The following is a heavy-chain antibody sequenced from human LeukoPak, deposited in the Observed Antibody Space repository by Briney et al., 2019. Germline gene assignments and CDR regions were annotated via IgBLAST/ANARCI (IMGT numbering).Heavy chain of an antibody. CDR3: ARGRGYCSSTSCYDFDY. D-gene: IGHD2-2*01. CDR1: GGSFSGYY. Sequence: PSETLSLTCAVYGGSFSGYYWSWIRQPPGKGLEWIGEISHSGSTNYNPSLKSRVTISVDTSKNQFSLKLSSVTAADTAVYYCARGRGYCSSTSCYDFDYWGQGTLVTVSS. CDR2: ISHSGST. V-gene: IGHV4-34*01. J-gene: IGHJ4*02.